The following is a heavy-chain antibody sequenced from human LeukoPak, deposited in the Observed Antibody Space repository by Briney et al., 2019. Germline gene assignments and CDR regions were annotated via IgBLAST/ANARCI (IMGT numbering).Heavy chain of an antibody. CDR2: ISNGSSTI. Sequence: PGGSLRLSCAASGFSFSMNWVRQAPGKGLEWVSYISNGSSTIDYADSVKGRFTISRDNAKTSVYLQMDSLRADDTAIYYCTASNRFWGRSDSWGQGTLVTVSS. D-gene: IGHD3-16*01. J-gene: IGHJ4*02. CDR3: TASNRFWGRSDS. CDR1: GFSFS. V-gene: IGHV3-48*01.